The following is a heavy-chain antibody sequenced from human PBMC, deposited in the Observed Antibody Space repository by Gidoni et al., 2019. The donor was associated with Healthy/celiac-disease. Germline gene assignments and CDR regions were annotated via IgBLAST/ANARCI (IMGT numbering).Heavy chain of an antibody. CDR1: GFTFSSYS. Sequence: EVQLVESGGGLVKPGGSLRLACAASGFTFSSYSMNWVRPAPGKGLEWVSSISSSSSYIYYADSVKGRFTISRDNAKNSLYLQMNSLRAEDTAVYYCARGSLEWLLRTYYFDYWGQGTLVTVSS. CDR3: ARGSLEWLLRTYYFDY. J-gene: IGHJ4*02. D-gene: IGHD3-3*01. CDR2: ISSSSSYI. V-gene: IGHV3-21*01.